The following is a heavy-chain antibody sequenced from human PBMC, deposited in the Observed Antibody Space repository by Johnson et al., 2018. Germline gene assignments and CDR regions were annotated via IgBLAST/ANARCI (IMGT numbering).Heavy chain of an antibody. V-gene: IGHV3-21*01. CDR2: ISSSSSYI. Sequence: VQLVQSGGGLVQPGRSLRLSCAASGFTFSSYSMNWVRQAPGKGLEWVSSISSSSSYIYYADSVKGRFTISRDNAKNSLYLQMNSLRAEDTSLYYCARDGPGSSWYSFNYYYGMDVWGQGTTVTVSS. CDR3: ARDGPGSSWYSFNYYYGMDV. D-gene: IGHD6-13*01. J-gene: IGHJ6*02. CDR1: GFTFSSYS.